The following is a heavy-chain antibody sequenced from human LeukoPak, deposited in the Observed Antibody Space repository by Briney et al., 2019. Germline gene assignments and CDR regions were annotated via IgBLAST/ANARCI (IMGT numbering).Heavy chain of an antibody. D-gene: IGHD3-22*01. CDR3: ARVLYDSSGYYDY. Sequence: GASVKVSCKASGYTFTGYYMHWVRQAPGQGLEWMGWINPNSGGTNYAQKFQGRVTMTRDTSISTAYMELSRLRSDDTAVYYCARVLYDSSGYYDYWGQGTLVTDSS. J-gene: IGHJ4*02. CDR2: INPNSGGT. V-gene: IGHV1-2*02. CDR1: GYTFTGYY.